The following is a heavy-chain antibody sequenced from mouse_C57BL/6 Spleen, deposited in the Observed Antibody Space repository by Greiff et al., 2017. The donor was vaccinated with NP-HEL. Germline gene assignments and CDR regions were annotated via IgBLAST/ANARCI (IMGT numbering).Heavy chain of an antibody. D-gene: IGHD2-4*01. CDR1: GYTFTSYT. CDR3: ARGFDYDPFAY. V-gene: IGHV1-4*01. CDR2: INPSSGYT. J-gene: IGHJ3*01. Sequence: QVQLKESGAELARPGASVKMSCKASGYTFTSYTMHWVKQRPGQGLEWIGYINPSSGYTKYNQKFKDKATLTADKSSSTAYMQLSSLTSEDSAVYYCARGFDYDPFAYWGQGTLVTVSA.